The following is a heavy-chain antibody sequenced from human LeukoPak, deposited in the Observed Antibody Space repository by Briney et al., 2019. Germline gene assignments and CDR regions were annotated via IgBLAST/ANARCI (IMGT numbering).Heavy chain of an antibody. CDR3: ARGYSGYDPPDY. D-gene: IGHD5-12*01. CDR2: IYSGGST. V-gene: IGHV3-53*01. CDR1: GFTVSSSY. J-gene: IGHJ4*02. Sequence: GGSLRLSCAASGFTVSSSYMSWVRQASGKGLEWVSVIYSGGSTYYADSVKGRFTISRDNSKNTLYLQMNSLRAEDTAVYYCARGYSGYDPPDYWGQGTLVTVSS.